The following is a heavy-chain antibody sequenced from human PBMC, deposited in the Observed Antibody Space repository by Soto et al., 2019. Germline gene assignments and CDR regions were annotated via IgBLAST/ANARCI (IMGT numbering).Heavy chain of an antibody. CDR2: ISAYNGNT. Sequence: QVQLVQSGAEVKKPGASVKVSCKASGYTFTSYGISWVRQAPGQGLEWMGWISAYNGNTNYAQKLQGRVTMTTDTSQGTGYMEGRSLKCDDTAVYYCAGDMGHSYYAFLAGYAGVDYWGQGTLVTVSS. D-gene: IGHD3-9*01. CDR3: AGDMGHSYYAFLAGYAGVDY. V-gene: IGHV1-18*01. J-gene: IGHJ4*02. CDR1: GYTFTSYG.